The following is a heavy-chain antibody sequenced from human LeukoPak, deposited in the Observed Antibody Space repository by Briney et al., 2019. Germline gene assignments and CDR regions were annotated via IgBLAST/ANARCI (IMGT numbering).Heavy chain of an antibody. CDR3: ARDFWTGCHDY. CDR1: GGSFSGYY. V-gene: IGHV4-38-2*02. D-gene: IGHD3/OR15-3a*01. J-gene: IGHJ4*02. CDR2: IYHSGST. Sequence: SETLSLTCAVYGGSFSGYYWGWIRQPPGKGLEWIASIYHSGSTYYNPSLKSRVTISVDTSKNQFSLNLRSVTAADTAVYYCARDFWTGCHDYWGQGTLVTVSS.